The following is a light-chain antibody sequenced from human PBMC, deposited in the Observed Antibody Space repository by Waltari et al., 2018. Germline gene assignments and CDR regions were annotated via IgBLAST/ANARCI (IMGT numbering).Light chain of an antibody. Sequence: EIVLTQSLGPLSLSPGERATLSCRAIQSISRSLAWYQQKPGQAPRLPIYAASSRATGIPDRFSGSGSGTDFSLTISRLEPEDFAVYYCQNHERLPAMFGQGTKVEIK. CDR3: QNHERLPAM. J-gene: IGKJ1*01. CDR2: AAS. CDR1: QSISRS. V-gene: IGKV3-20*01.